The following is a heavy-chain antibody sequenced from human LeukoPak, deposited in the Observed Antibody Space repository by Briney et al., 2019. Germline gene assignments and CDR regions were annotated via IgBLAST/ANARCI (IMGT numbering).Heavy chain of an antibody. V-gene: IGHV3-7*01. CDR3: ASLERLVTFDY. D-gene: IGHD2-21*02. CDR1: GFTFSSYW. CDR2: IKQDGGEK. J-gene: IGHJ4*02. Sequence: GGSLRLSCAASGFTFSSYWMSWVRQAPGKGLEWVANIKQDGGEKYYVDSVKGRFTISRDNAKNSLYLQMDSLRAEDTAVYYCASLERLVTFDYWGQGTLVTVSS.